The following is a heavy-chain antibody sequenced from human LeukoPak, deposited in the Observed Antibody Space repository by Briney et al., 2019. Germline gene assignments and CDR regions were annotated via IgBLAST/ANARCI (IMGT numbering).Heavy chain of an antibody. V-gene: IGHV4-28*01. J-gene: IGHJ5*02. Sequence: PSETLSLTCAVSGYSITSTNWWGWVWQPPGKGLEWIGYIHYNGNTYYNPSPKSRVTMSVDTSKNQFSLKLSSVTAVDTAVYYCARKATAAGAGGWFDPWGQGTLVTVSS. D-gene: IGHD6-13*01. CDR1: GYSITSTNW. CDR3: ARKATAAGAGGWFDP. CDR2: IHYNGNT.